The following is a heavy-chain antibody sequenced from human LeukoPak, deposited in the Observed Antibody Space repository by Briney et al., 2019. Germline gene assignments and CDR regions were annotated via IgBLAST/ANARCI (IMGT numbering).Heavy chain of an antibody. CDR1: GFTVSSSF. J-gene: IGHJ4*02. CDR2: IYSGGST. Sequence: GGSLRLSCAASGFTVSSSFMSWVRQAPGRGLEWDSVIYSGGSTYYADSVKGRFTISRDNSKNTVSLQMNGLRAEDTAVYYCARGADRWNYFDYWGQGTLVTVSS. CDR3: ARGADRWNYFDY. V-gene: IGHV3-53*01. D-gene: IGHD4-23*01.